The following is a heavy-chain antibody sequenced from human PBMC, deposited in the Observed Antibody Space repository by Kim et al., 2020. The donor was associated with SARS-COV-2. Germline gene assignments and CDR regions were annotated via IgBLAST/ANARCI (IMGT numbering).Heavy chain of an antibody. J-gene: IGHJ6*02. CDR3: ARDYGEPGYYYYGIEV. Sequence: SETLSLTCTVSGGSISSYYWSWIRQPPGKGLEWLGYIYYSGSTNYNPSLKSRVTISVDTSKNQFSLTLSSVTAADTAVYSCARDYGEPGYYYYGIEVWG. V-gene: IGHV4-59*01. D-gene: IGHD4-17*01. CDR1: GGSISSYY. CDR2: IYYSGST.